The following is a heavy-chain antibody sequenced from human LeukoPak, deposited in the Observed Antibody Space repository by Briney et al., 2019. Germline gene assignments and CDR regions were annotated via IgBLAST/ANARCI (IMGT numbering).Heavy chain of an antibody. CDR3: ARAARSGSYPRRLDY. V-gene: IGHV3-30*03. CDR1: GFTFSSYG. D-gene: IGHD3-10*01. J-gene: IGHJ4*02. CDR2: ISYDGSNK. Sequence: GRSLRLSCAASGFTFSSYGMHWVRQAPGKGLEWVAVISYDGSNKYYADSVKGRFTISRDNSKNTLYLQMNSLRAEDTAVYYCARAARSGSYPRRLDYWGQGTLVTVSS.